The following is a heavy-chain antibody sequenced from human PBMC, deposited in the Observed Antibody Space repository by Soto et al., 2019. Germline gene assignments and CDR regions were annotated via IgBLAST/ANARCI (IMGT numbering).Heavy chain of an antibody. J-gene: IGHJ6*02. CDR3: ARDRGAYGMDA. CDR2: IRTYNGNT. Sequence: QVQLVQCGAEVKKPGASVKVSCKASGYTFTSYGISWVRQAPGQGLEWMGWIRTYNGNTNYAQKLQGRVTMTTDTSRSTAYMERRTLRPDDTAVGYCARDRGAYGMDAWGQGTTVTVSS. CDR1: GYTFTSYG. V-gene: IGHV1-18*01.